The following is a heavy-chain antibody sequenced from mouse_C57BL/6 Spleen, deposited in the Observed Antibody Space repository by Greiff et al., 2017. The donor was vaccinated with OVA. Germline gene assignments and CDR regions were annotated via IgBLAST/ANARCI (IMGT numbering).Heavy chain of an antibody. J-gene: IGHJ3*01. D-gene: IGHD1-1*01. CDR2: IRNKANGYTT. CDR1: GFTFTDYY. V-gene: IGHV7-3*01. CDR3: ARYGYGSSQAWFAY. Sequence: EVQLVESGGGLVQPGGSLSLSCAASGFTFTDYYMSWVRQPPGKALEWLGFIRNKANGYTTEYSASVKGRFTISRDNSQSILYLQMNALRAEDSATYYCARYGYGSSQAWFAYWGQGTLVTVSA.